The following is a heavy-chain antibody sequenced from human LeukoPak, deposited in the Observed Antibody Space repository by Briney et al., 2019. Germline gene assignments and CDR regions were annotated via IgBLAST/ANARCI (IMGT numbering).Heavy chain of an antibody. CDR1: GGSFSGYY. D-gene: IGHD1-26*01. Sequence: PSETLSLTCAVYGGSFSGYYWSWIRQPPGKGLEWIGEINHSGSTNYNPSLKSQVTISVDRSKNQFSLKLSSVTAADTAVYYCASLGGSQDYWGQGTLVTASS. J-gene: IGHJ4*02. CDR3: ASLGGSQDY. CDR2: INHSGST. V-gene: IGHV4-34*01.